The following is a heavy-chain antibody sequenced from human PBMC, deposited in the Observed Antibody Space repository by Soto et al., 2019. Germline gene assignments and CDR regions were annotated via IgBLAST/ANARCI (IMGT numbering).Heavy chain of an antibody. Sequence: PVGSLRLSCAASGFTFSSYAMSWVRRAPGKGLEWVSAISGSGVSTYYEDSVKGRFAVSRDNSKSKLYLQMNSLRDEDTAVYYCAKVPTGEMATVFQAFDIWGQGTMVTVSS. CDR2: ISGSGVST. CDR1: GFTFSSYA. CDR3: AKVPTGEMATVFQAFDI. D-gene: IGHD4-4*01. V-gene: IGHV3-23*01. J-gene: IGHJ3*02.